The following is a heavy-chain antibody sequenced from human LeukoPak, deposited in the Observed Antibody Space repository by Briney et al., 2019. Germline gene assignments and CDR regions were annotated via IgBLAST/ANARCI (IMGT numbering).Heavy chain of an antibody. D-gene: IGHD4-23*01. J-gene: IGHJ4*02. CDR1: GFTFNDYA. V-gene: IGHV3-23*01. CDR3: AKTDRDYGGTFDY. CDR2: ISGSGGST. Sequence: PGGSPRLSCAASGFTFNDYAMSWVRQAPGKGLEWVSTISGSGGSTYYADSVKGRFTISRDNSKNTLYLQMNSLRAEDTAVYYCAKTDRDYGGTFDYWGQGTLVTVSS.